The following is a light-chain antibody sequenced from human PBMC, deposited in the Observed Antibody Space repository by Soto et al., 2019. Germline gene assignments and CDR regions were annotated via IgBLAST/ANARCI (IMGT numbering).Light chain of an antibody. J-gene: IGKJ1*01. V-gene: IGKV1-39*01. CDR3: QQSYSIPWT. Sequence: DIQMTQSPSSLSASVGDRVTITCRASQSISRFLNWYQQKPGETPKVLIYAASNLQSGVPSRFTGSGSGTDFTLTSSSLQPGDCATYFCQQSYSIPWTVGQGTRVEIK. CDR2: AAS. CDR1: QSISRF.